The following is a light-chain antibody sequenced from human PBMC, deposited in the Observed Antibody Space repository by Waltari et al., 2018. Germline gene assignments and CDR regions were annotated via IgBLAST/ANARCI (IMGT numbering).Light chain of an antibody. Sequence: QAMVTQEPSLTVSPGGTVTLTCASNPGPVTSTHHPYWLQQRSGQAPRPLIYDTTNKHSWTPPRFSGSLLGGKAALTLSGAQAEDESDYYCLLSYGGAVVFGGGTRLTVL. CDR3: LLSYGGAVV. J-gene: IGLJ3*02. CDR2: DTT. CDR1: PGPVTSTHH. V-gene: IGLV7-46*01.